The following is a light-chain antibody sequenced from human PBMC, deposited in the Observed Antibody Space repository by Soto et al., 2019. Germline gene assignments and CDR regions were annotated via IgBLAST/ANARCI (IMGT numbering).Light chain of an antibody. CDR2: DAS. J-gene: IGKJ1*01. Sequence: DIHMTQSPSTLSASVGDRVTITCRASQTISSWLAWYQQKPGKAPKLLIYDASNLQSGIPSRFSGSGSGTEFTLTISSLQPDDFATYYCQHYNSYSWTFGQGTKV. CDR3: QHYNSYSWT. CDR1: QTISSW. V-gene: IGKV1-5*01.